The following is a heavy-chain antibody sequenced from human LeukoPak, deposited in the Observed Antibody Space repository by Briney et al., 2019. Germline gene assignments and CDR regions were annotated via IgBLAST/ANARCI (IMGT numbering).Heavy chain of an antibody. Sequence: ASVKVSCKASGGTFSSYAISWVRQAPGQGLEWMGGIIPIFGTANHAQKFQGRVTITTDESTSTAYMELSSLRSEDTAVYYCARARIAAAGNYYYYYMDVWGKGTTVTVSS. D-gene: IGHD6-13*01. CDR2: IIPIFGTA. CDR3: ARARIAAAGNYYYYYMDV. V-gene: IGHV1-69*05. J-gene: IGHJ6*03. CDR1: GGTFSSYA.